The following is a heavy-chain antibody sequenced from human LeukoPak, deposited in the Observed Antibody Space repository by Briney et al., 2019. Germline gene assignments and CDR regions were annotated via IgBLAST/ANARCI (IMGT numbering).Heavy chain of an antibody. J-gene: IGHJ4*02. CDR1: GYTFSDYF. D-gene: IGHD1-26*01. V-gene: IGHV1-2*02. Sequence: ASVKVSCKASGYTFSDYFLHWVRQAPGQGLEWMGWINPHSGGTNYAQKFQDRVTMTRDTSISTAYMELSRLRSDDTAVYCCATYPDTGSYYYFDYWGQGTLVTVSS. CDR2: INPHSGGT. CDR3: ATYPDTGSYYYFDY.